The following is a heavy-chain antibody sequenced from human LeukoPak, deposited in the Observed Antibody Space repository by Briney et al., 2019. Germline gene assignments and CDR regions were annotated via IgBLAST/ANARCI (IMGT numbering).Heavy chain of an antibody. Sequence: GGSLRLSCAASGFTFSSIWMSWVRQAPGKGLEWVANIKQDGSEKYYVDSVKGRFTISRDNAKNSLYLQMNSLRAEDTAVYYCASWNNYDSTSYYYNWFDPRGQGNLLTVSS. CDR1: GFTFSSIW. CDR2: IKQDGSEK. J-gene: IGHJ5*02. D-gene: IGHD3-22*01. CDR3: ASWNNYDSTSYYYNWFDP. V-gene: IGHV3-7*03.